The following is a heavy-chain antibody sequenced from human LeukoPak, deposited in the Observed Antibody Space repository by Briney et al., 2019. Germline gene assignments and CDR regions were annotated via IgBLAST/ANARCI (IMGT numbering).Heavy chain of an antibody. CDR3: ARSVGATTPLFDY. CDR1: GYTFTSYA. V-gene: IGHV1-3*01. D-gene: IGHD1-26*01. Sequence: VASVKVSCKASGYTFTSYAMHWVRQAPGQRLEWMGWINAGNGNTKYSQKFQGRVTITRDTSASTAYMELSSLRSEDTAVYYCARSVGATTPLFDYWGRGTLVTVSS. J-gene: IGHJ4*02. CDR2: INAGNGNT.